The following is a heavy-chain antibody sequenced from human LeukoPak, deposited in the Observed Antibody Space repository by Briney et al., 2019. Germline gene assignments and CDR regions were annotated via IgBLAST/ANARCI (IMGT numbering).Heavy chain of an antibody. Sequence: SETLSLTCTVSGGSISSYYWSWIRQPPGKGLEWIGYIYYSGSTNYNPSLKSRVTISVDTSKNQFSLKLSSVTAADTAVYYCAREKGPWLVRYDAFDIWGQGTMVTVSS. D-gene: IGHD6-19*01. CDR2: IYYSGST. CDR3: AREKGPWLVRYDAFDI. J-gene: IGHJ3*02. CDR1: GGSISSYY. V-gene: IGHV4-59*01.